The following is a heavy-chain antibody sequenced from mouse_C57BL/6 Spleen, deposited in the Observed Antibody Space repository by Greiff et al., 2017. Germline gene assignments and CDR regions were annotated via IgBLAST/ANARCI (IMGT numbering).Heavy chain of an antibody. D-gene: IGHD1-1*01. CDR3: ARRGYYYGSSPYAMDY. CDR2: IDPSDSYT. Sequence: QVHVKQPGAELVMPGASVKLSCKASGYTFTSYWMHWVKQRPGQGLEWIGEIDPSDSYTNYNQKFKGKSTLTVDKSSSTAYMQLSSLTSEDSAVYYCARRGYYYGSSPYAMDYWGQGTSVTVSS. J-gene: IGHJ4*01. CDR1: GYTFTSYW. V-gene: IGHV1-69*01.